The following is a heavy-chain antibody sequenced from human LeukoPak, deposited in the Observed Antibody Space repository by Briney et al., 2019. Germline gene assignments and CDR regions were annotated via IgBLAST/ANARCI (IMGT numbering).Heavy chain of an antibody. CDR1: GFTFNSYW. CDR2: INTDGCVT. V-gene: IGHV3-74*01. J-gene: IGHJ4*02. CDR3: ARGDGSGSYRDTFDY. Sequence: PTGGSLRLSCAASGFTFNSYWMHWVRHAPGKGLVWVSRINTDGCVTNYADSVKGRFTISRDDAKNTLYLQMNSLRAEDTAVYYCARGDGSGSYRDTFDYWGQGTLVTVSS. D-gene: IGHD3-10*01.